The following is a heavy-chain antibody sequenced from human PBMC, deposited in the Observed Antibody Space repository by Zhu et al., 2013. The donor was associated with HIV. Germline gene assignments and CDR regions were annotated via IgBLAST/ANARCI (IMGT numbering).Heavy chain of an antibody. CDR2: INPSGGST. CDR3: ARMGSCYPDRGGSGGSCTTGWFDP. J-gene: IGHJ5*02. V-gene: IGHV1-46*03. Sequence: QVQLVQSGAEVKKPGASVKVSCKASGYTFTSYYMHWVRQAPGQGLEWMGIINPSGGSTSYAQKFQGRVTMTRDTSTSTVYMELSSLRSEDTAVYYCARMGSCYPDRGGSGGSCTTGWFDPWGQGTLVTVSS. CDR1: GYTFTSYY. D-gene: IGHD2-15*01.